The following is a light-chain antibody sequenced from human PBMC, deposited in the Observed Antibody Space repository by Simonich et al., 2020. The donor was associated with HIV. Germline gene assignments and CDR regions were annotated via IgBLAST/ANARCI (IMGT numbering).Light chain of an antibody. CDR1: HNIRHD. Sequence: AIQMTQSPSSLSASVGDRVTITCRSSHNIRHDLGWYQQKPGKAPNLLIYGASTLQSGIPSRFSGSGSGTDFTLIISRLQSEDFATYYCQHYYSDPPTFGPGTKVDIK. CDR2: GAS. J-gene: IGKJ3*01. V-gene: IGKV1-6*01. CDR3: QHYYSDPPT.